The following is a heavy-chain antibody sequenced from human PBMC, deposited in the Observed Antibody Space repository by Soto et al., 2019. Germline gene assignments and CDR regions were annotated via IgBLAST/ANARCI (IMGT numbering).Heavy chain of an antibody. CDR1: GYSFTSYW. V-gene: IGHV5-51*01. Sequence: PGESLKISCKCSGYSFTSYWIGWVRQRPGKGLEWMGIIYPGDSDTRYSPSFQGQVTISADKSISTAYLQWSSLKASDTAMYYCAGCSGGSCYDYYGMDVWGQGTTVTVSS. D-gene: IGHD2-15*01. J-gene: IGHJ6*02. CDR3: AGCSGGSCYDYYGMDV. CDR2: IYPGDSDT.